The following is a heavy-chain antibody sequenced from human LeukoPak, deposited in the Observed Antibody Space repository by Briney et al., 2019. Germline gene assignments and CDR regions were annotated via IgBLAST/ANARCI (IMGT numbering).Heavy chain of an antibody. CDR2: IYNGGST. CDR3: AKAGEMATIEGGNDY. Sequence: GGSLRLSCAASGFTVSSNYMSWVRQATGKGLEWVSVIYNGGSTYYADSVKGRFTISRDNSKNTLYLQMNSLRAEDTAVYYCAKAGEMATIEGGNDYWGQGTLVTVSS. D-gene: IGHD5-24*01. CDR1: GFTVSSNY. V-gene: IGHV3-53*01. J-gene: IGHJ4*02.